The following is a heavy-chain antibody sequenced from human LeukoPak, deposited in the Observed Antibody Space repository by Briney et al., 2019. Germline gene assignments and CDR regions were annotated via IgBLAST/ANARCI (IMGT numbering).Heavy chain of an antibody. Sequence: PVGSLRLSCAASGFTFSSYSRNWVRQAPGKGLEWFSSISSSSSYIYYADSVKGRFTISRDNAKNSLYLQMNSLRAEDTAVYYCARPSSITIFGVDFDYWGQGTLVTVSS. D-gene: IGHD3-3*01. V-gene: IGHV3-21*01. CDR1: GFTFSSYS. CDR2: ISSSSSYI. J-gene: IGHJ4*02. CDR3: ARPSSITIFGVDFDY.